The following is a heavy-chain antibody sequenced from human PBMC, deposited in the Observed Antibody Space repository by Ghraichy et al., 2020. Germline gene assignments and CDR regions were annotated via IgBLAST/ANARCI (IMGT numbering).Heavy chain of an antibody. Sequence: SETLSLTCAVYGASFSDYYWSWVRQPPGKGLEWIGDINHSGNTNYNPSLKSRVTISVDTSRNQFSLNLNSVTAADTAVYWCATRQCVTWGQGILVTVSS. CDR3: ATRQCVT. V-gene: IGHV4-34*01. D-gene: IGHD2-8*01. CDR2: INHSGNT. CDR1: GASFSDYY. J-gene: IGHJ4*02.